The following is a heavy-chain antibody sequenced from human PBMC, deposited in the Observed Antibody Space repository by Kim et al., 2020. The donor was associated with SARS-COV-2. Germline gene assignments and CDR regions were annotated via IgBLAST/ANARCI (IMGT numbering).Heavy chain of an antibody. CDR3: VTGGCTSTSCYPIAMDV. D-gene: IGHD2-2*01. CDR1: GFTFSSYG. CDR2: ISSNGDRT. Sequence: GGSLRLSCSASGFTFSSYGMHWVRQAPGKGLEYVSVISSNGDRTYYADSVKGRFTISRDTSKNTLYLQMSSLRAEDTAVYYCVTGGCTSTSCYPIAMDVWGQGTTVTVSS. V-gene: IGHV3-64D*08. J-gene: IGHJ6*02.